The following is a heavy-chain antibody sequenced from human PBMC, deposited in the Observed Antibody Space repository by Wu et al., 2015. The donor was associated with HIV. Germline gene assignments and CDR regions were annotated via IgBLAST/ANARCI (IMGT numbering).Heavy chain of an antibody. V-gene: IGHV1-2*02. CDR3: ARAHYSQQIGSGGSCSLEGAFDI. CDR1: GYTFTGYY. CDR2: INPNSGGT. J-gene: IGHJ3*02. Sequence: QVQLVQSGAEVKKPGASVKVSCKASGYTFTGYYMHWVRQAPGQGLEWMGWINPNSGGTNYAQKFQGRVTMTRDTSISTAYMELSRLRSDDTAVYYCARAHYSQQIGSGGSCSLEGAFDIWGQGTMVTVSS. D-gene: IGHD2-15*01.